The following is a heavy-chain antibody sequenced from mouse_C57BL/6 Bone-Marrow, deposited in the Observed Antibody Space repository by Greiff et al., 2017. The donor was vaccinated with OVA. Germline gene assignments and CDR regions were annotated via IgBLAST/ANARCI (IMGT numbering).Heavy chain of an antibody. Sequence: QVQLKQPGAELVKPGASVKMSCKASGYTFTSYWITWVKQRPGQGLEWIGDIYPGSGSTNYNEKFKSKATLTVDTSSSTAYMQLSSLTSEDSAVYYCAREGYDGYYFYFDYWGQGTTLTVSS. V-gene: IGHV1-55*01. CDR2: IYPGSGST. D-gene: IGHD2-3*01. CDR1: GYTFTSYW. J-gene: IGHJ2*01. CDR3: AREGYDGYYFYFDY.